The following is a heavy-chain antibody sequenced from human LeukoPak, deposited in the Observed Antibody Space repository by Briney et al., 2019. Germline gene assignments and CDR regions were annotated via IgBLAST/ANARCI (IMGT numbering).Heavy chain of an antibody. V-gene: IGHV3-21*01. CDR2: ISSSSSYI. CDR3: AINHRDGYSELGY. Sequence: GGSLRLSCAASGFTFSSYSMNWVRQAPGKGLEWVSSISSSSSYIYYADSMKGRFTISRDNGKNSLYLQMNSLRAEDTAVYYCAINHRDGYSELGYWGQGTLVTVSS. CDR1: GFTFSSYS. D-gene: IGHD5-24*01. J-gene: IGHJ4*02.